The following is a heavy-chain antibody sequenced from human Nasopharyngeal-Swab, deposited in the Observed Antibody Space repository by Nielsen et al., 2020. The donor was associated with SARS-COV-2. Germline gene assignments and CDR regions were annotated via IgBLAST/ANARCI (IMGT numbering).Heavy chain of an antibody. CDR3: ARAGRGSSSWYVMDYYYGMDV. V-gene: IGHV7-4-1*02. CDR2: INTNTGHP. J-gene: IGHJ6*02. Sequence: WVRQAPGQGLEWMGWINTNTGHPTYAQGFTGRFVFSLDTSVSTAYLQMSSLKAEDTAVYNCARAGRGSSSWYVMDYYYGMDVWGQGTTVTVSS. D-gene: IGHD6-13*01.